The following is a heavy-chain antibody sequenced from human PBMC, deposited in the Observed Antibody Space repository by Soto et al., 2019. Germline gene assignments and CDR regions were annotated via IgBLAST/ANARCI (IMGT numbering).Heavy chain of an antibody. CDR2: ISPYSGNT. D-gene: IGHD4-17*01. J-gene: IGHJ4*02. Sequence: QVQLVQSGAEVKKPGASVKVSCKTSLYTFTNYGFSWVRQAPGQGLEWMGWISPYSGNTNYAQKLQGRVTLTTDTSTTTAYLELRSLKSDDTAVYYCATQPYSGDSPDGNYFDYWGQGTLVTVSS. CDR1: LYTFTNYG. V-gene: IGHV1-18*01. CDR3: ATQPYSGDSPDGNYFDY.